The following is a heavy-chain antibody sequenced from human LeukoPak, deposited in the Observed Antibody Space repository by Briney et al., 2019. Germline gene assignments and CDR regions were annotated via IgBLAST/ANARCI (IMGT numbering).Heavy chain of an antibody. D-gene: IGHD4-17*01. Sequence: SGPTLVNPTQTLTLTCTFSGFSLSTSGVGVGWIRQPPGRALKWLALIYWDDDKRYSPSLKSRLTITKDTSKNQVVLTMTNMDPVDTATYYCAHGLYGDYYFDYWGQGTLVTVSS. CDR1: GFSLSTSGVG. V-gene: IGHV2-5*02. CDR2: IYWDDDK. J-gene: IGHJ4*02. CDR3: AHGLYGDYYFDY.